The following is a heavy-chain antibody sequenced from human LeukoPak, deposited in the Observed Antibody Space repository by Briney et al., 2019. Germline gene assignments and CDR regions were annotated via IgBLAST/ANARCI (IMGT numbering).Heavy chain of an antibody. J-gene: IGHJ6*02. CDR3: ARDLRISTSCYSDV. Sequence: SETLFLTCTVSGGSISSGGYYWSWIRQHPGKGLAWIGYIYYSGSTYYNPSLKSRVTISVDTSKNQFSLKLSSVTAADTAVYYCARDLRISTSCYSDVWGQGTTVTVSS. CDR1: GGSISSGGYY. D-gene: IGHD2-2*01. V-gene: IGHV4-31*03. CDR2: IYYSGST.